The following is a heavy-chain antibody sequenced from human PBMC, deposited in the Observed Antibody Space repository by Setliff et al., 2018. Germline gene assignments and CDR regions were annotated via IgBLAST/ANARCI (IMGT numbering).Heavy chain of an antibody. V-gene: IGHV3-74*01. CDR2: MNSDGNSI. CDR1: GFTFSNSW. Sequence: GGSLRLSCAASGFTFSNSWMHWVRQAPGEGLVCVSRMNSDGNSIFYADSVKGRFTISRDNARNSLFLQINSVRAEDTALYYCAKDRSRDYDDSSGYDHWGQGTLVTVSS. CDR3: AKDRSRDYDDSSGYDH. D-gene: IGHD3-22*01. J-gene: IGHJ4*02.